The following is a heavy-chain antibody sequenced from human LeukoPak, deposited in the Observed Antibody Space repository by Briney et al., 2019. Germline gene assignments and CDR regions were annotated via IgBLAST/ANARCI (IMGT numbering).Heavy chain of an antibody. Sequence: PSETLSLTCTVSGGSIGSNYWTWIRQPPGKGLEYIGYIYYTVGTNYNPSLKSRVTISVDTSTNKFSLKLSSVTAADTAVYFCAKYGNCDWVIDYWGQGTLVTVSS. D-gene: IGHD2-21*02. CDR1: GGSIGSNY. CDR2: IYYTVGT. CDR3: AKYGNCDWVIDY. J-gene: IGHJ4*02. V-gene: IGHV4-59*01.